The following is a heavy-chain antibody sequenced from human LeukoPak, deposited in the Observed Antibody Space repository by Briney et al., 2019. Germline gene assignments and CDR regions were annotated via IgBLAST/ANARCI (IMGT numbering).Heavy chain of an antibody. V-gene: IGHV4-59*12. CDR3: ARGHGSGSYWFDY. Sequence: SETLSLTCTVSGGSISDYSWSWIRQPPGKGLEWIGNIYYSGSTYYNPSLKSRVTISVDTSKNQFSLKLSSVTAADTAVYYCARGHGSGSYWFDYWGQGTLVTVSS. CDR1: GGSISDYS. CDR2: IYYSGST. D-gene: IGHD3-10*01. J-gene: IGHJ4*02.